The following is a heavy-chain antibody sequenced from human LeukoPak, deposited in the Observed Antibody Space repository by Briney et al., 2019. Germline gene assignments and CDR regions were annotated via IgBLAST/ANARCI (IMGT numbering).Heavy chain of an antibody. CDR2: IYTSGST. CDR3: ARDDSSGWSGVYFQH. V-gene: IGHV4-4*07. D-gene: IGHD6-19*01. J-gene: IGHJ1*01. Sequence: SETLSLTCTVSGGSISSYYWSWIRQPPGKGLEWIGRIYTSGSTNYNPSLKSRVTMSVDTSKNQFSLKLSSVTAADTAVYYCARDDSSGWSGVYFQHWGQGTLVTVSS. CDR1: GGSISSYY.